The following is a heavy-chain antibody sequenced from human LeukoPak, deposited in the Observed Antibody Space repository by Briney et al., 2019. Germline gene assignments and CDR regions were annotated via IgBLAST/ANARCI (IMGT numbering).Heavy chain of an antibody. CDR3: ARSPGLADLDY. J-gene: IGHJ4*02. CDR2: IYYSGST. CDR1: GGSISSGGYY. V-gene: IGHV4-31*03. Sequence: SETLSLTCTVSGGSISSGGYYWSWIRQHPGKGLEWTGYIYYSGSTYYNPSLKSRVTISVDTSKNQFSLKLSSVTAADTAVYYCARSPGLADLDYWGQGTLVTVSS. D-gene: IGHD6-13*01.